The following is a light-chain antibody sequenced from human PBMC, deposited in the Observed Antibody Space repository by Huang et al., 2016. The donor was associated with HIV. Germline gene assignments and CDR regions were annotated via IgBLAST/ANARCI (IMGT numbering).Light chain of an antibody. CDR3: QQYYSIPWT. CDR1: QSVLYSSNNKKY. J-gene: IGKJ1*01. Sequence: DIVMTQSPDSLAVSLGERATIDCKSSQSVLYSSNNKKYLAWYQQKSGKSPKLLIYWASTRESGVPDRFSGSGSGTDFTLTISSLQAEDVSVYFCQQYYSIPWTFGQGTKVEVK. CDR2: WAS. V-gene: IGKV4-1*01.